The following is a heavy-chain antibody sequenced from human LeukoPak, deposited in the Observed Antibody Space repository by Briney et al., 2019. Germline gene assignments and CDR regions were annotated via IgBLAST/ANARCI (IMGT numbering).Heavy chain of an antibody. V-gene: IGHV1-69*05. J-gene: IGHJ3*02. D-gene: IGHD3-16*01. Sequence: VASVKVSCKASGGTFSSYAISWVRQAPGQGLEWMGGIIPIFGTASYAQKFQGRVTITTDESTSTAYMELSSLRSEDTAVYYCARDSGGGTGAFDIWGQGTMVTVSS. CDR3: ARDSGGGTGAFDI. CDR1: GGTFSSYA. CDR2: IIPIFGTA.